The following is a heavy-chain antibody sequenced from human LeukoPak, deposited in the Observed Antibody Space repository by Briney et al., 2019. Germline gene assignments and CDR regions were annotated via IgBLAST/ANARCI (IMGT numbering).Heavy chain of an antibody. CDR1: GYTFTGYY. D-gene: IGHD2-15*01. Sequence: GASVKVSCKASGYTFTGYYMHWVRQAPGQGLEWMGWINPNSGGTNYAQKFQGRVTLTSDTSISTAYMELSLLTSDDTAIYYCARGLRIINGLDVWGQGTTVIVSS. CDR2: INPNSGGT. V-gene: IGHV1-2*02. CDR3: ARGLRIINGLDV. J-gene: IGHJ6*02.